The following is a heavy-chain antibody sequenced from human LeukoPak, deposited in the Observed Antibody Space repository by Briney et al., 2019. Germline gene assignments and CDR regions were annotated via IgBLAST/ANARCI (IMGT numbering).Heavy chain of an antibody. J-gene: IGHJ6*03. CDR3: ARVVLLWFGELSMDYYYYMDV. D-gene: IGHD3-10*01. CDR1: GYTFTSYD. CDR2: MNPNSGNT. Sequence: ASVKVSCKASGYTFTSYDINWVRQATGQGLEWMGWMNPNSGNTGYAQKFQGRVTMTRNTSISTAYMELSSLRSEDTAVYYCARVVLLWFGELSMDYYYYMDVWGKGTTVTISS. V-gene: IGHV1-8*01.